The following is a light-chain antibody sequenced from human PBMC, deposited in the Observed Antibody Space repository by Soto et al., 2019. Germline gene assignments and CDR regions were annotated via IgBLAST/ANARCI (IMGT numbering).Light chain of an antibody. CDR2: ATS. V-gene: IGKV1D-16*01. J-gene: IGKJ4*01. Sequence: DAQMTQSPSSVSASVGDRVSITCRASQSVNNWLAWYQQRPGKAPKSLIYATSTLQSGVPSRFSGSGSGTDFTLTIDSLQPEDFATYYCQQYNNFPPTFGGGTKVEIK. CDR3: QQYNNFPPT. CDR1: QSVNNW.